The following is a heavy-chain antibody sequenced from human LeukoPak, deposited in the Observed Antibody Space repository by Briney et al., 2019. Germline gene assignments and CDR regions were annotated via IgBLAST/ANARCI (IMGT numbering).Heavy chain of an antibody. J-gene: IGHJ6*02. CDR3: ARDLGGTAAAGDYGMDV. Sequence: ASVKVSCKASGGTFSSYAISWVRQAPGQGLEWMGWISAYNGNTNYAQKLQGRVTMTTDTSTSTAYMELRSLRSDDTAVYYCARDLGGTAAAGDYGMDVWGQGTTVTVSS. V-gene: IGHV1-18*01. CDR1: GGTFSSYA. D-gene: IGHD6-13*01. CDR2: ISAYNGNT.